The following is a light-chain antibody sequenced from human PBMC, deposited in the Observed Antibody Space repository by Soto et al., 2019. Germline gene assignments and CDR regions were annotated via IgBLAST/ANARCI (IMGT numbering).Light chain of an antibody. CDR2: DAS. Sequence: VMTQSPGTMSVSPGERATLTCRASQSVSNKLAWYQQKRGQAPRLLIYDASTRATGVPTRFSGSGSGTEFTLTISSLQSEDFAVNYCQQHNNWPLTFGGGAKVEI. V-gene: IGKV3-15*01. CDR1: QSVSNK. CDR3: QQHNNWPLT. J-gene: IGKJ4*01.